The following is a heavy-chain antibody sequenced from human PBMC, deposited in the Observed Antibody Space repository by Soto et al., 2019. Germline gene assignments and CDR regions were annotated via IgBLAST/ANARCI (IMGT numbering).Heavy chain of an antibody. CDR1: GGSVSSGSYY. CDR2: IYYSGST. D-gene: IGHD3-10*01. CDR3: ARYGTYYYGTGSYFAFDI. Sequence: TSETLSLTCTVSGGSVSSGSYYWSWIRQPPGKGLEWIGYIYYSGSTNYNPSLKSRVTISVDTSKNQFSLKLSSVTAADTAVYYCARYGTYYYGTGSYFAFDIWGQGTMVTVSS. V-gene: IGHV4-61*01. J-gene: IGHJ3*02.